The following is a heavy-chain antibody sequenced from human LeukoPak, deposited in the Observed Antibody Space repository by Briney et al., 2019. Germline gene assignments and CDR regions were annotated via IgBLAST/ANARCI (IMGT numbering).Heavy chain of an antibody. CDR1: GGTFSSYA. Sequence: SVKVSCKASGGTFSSYAISWVRQAPGQGLEWMGGIIPIFGTANYAQKFQGRVTITADKSTSTAYMELSSLRSEDTAVYYCARVRRGYSYGPIDYWGQGTLVTVSS. D-gene: IGHD5-18*01. CDR3: ARVRRGYSYGPIDY. CDR2: IIPIFGTA. V-gene: IGHV1-69*06. J-gene: IGHJ4*02.